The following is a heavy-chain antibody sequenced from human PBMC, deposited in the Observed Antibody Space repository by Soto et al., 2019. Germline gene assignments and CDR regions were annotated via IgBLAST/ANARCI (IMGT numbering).Heavy chain of an antibody. D-gene: IGHD1-1*01. CDR2: ITYDGSNK. J-gene: IGHJ4*02. V-gene: IGHV3-30*03. CDR1: GFTFSSYG. CDR3: AEYLGNWTIHY. Sequence: QVQLVESGGGVVQPGRSLRLSCAASGFTFSSYGMHWVRQAPGKGLEWVAVITYDGSNKYYADSVKGRFTISRDNSKNTQYVQMNSLRTEDTVVYYCAEYLGNWTIHYWGQETLVAVSS.